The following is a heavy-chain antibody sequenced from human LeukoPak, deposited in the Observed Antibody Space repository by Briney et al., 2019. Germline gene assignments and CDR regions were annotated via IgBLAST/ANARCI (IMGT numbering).Heavy chain of an antibody. CDR1: GYSISSGYY. CDR2: IYHSGST. V-gene: IGHV4-38-2*02. J-gene: IGHJ4*02. Sequence: SETLSLTCTVSGYSISSGYYWGWIRQPPGKGLEWIGSIYHSGSTYYNPSLKSRVTMSVDTSKNQLSLKVISVTAADTAVYYCARGVIAAGGNDFDYWGQGTLVTVSS. D-gene: IGHD6-13*01. CDR3: ARGVIAAGGNDFDY.